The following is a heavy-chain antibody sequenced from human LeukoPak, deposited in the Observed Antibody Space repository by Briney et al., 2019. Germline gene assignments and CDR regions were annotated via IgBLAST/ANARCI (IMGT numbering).Heavy chain of an antibody. CDR3: AHRGPGGLYVLFDY. V-gene: IGHV2-5*02. Sequence: SGPTLVKPTQTLTLTCTFSGFSLSTSGVGVGWIRQPPGKALEWLALIYWDDDKLYSPSLKSRLTITKDTSKNQVVLTMTNMDPVDTATYCCAHRGPGGLYVLFDYWGQGTLVTVSS. D-gene: IGHD2-2*02. J-gene: IGHJ4*02. CDR1: GFSLSTSGVG. CDR2: IYWDDDK.